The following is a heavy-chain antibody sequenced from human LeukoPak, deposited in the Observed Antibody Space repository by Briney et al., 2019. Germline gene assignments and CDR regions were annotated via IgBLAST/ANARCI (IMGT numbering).Heavy chain of an antibody. D-gene: IGHD3-9*01. CDR1: GFTFSSYS. CDR3: ARRTYYDILSHDDY. J-gene: IGHJ4*02. Sequence: TGGSLRLSCAASGFTFSSYSMNWVRQAPGKGLEWVSSISSSSSYIYYADSVKGRFTISRDNAKNSLYLQMSSLRAEDTAVYYCARRTYYDILSHDDYWGQGTLVTVSS. V-gene: IGHV3-21*01. CDR2: ISSSSSYI.